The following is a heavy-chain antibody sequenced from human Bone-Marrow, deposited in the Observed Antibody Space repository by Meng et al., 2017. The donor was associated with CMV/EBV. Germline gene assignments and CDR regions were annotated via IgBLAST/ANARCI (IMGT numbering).Heavy chain of an antibody. Sequence: ASVKVSCKASGGTFSSYTISWVRQAPGQGLEWMGWINSNSGATNYAQKFQGRVIMTRDTSITTAYLELPSLRPDDTAVYFCARVYAKGPLRSFDYWGQGTLVTVSS. D-gene: IGHD5/OR15-5a*01. V-gene: IGHV1-2*02. CDR3: ARVYAKGPLRSFDY. J-gene: IGHJ4*02. CDR2: INSNSGAT. CDR1: GGTFSSYT.